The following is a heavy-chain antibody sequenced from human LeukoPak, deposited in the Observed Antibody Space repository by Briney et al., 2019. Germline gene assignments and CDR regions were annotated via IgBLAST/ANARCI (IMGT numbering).Heavy chain of an antibody. CDR1: GFMFSSFS. CDR3: AKGRAKYYYDSTAYYILDF. V-gene: IGHV3-23*01. CDR2: ISAGGST. J-gene: IGHJ4*02. Sequence: GGSLRLSCAASGFMFSSFSMSWVRHVPGKGLEWVSTISAGGSTYYADSVKGRFTISRDNSKNTLYLHVNSLRADDTAVYYCAKGRAKYYYDSTAYYILDFWGQGTLVTVSS. D-gene: IGHD3-22*01.